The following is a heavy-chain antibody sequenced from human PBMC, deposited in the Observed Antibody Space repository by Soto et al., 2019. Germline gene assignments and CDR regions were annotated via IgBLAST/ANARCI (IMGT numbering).Heavy chain of an antibody. V-gene: IGHV5-51*01. CDR1: GYNFHTYW. D-gene: IGHD4-17*01. Sequence: GESLKIACKGSGYNFHTYWIAWVRQMPGKGLEWMGFIYPHDSDTRYSPSFRGQVTISADKSINTAYLQWTSLTASDTAIYFCARPTDYHYGMQVWGQGTTVTVSS. CDR2: IYPHDSDT. J-gene: IGHJ6*02. CDR3: ARPTDYHYGMQV.